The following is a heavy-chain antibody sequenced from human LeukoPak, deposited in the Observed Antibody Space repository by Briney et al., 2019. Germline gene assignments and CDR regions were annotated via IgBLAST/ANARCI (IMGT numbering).Heavy chain of an antibody. J-gene: IGHJ1*01. CDR1: GFTFSSYA. D-gene: IGHD6-13*01. CDR3: AKGRSQYSSSSDFQH. V-gene: IGHV3-30*04. CDR2: ISYDGSNK. Sequence: PGGSLRLSCAASGFTFSSYAMHWVRQAPGKGLEWVAVISYDGSNKYYADSVKGRFTISRDNSKNTLYLQMNSLRAEDTAVYYCAKGRSQYSSSSDFQHWGQGTLVTVSS.